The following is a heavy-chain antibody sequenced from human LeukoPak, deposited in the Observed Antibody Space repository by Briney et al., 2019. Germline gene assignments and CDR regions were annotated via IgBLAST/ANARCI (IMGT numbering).Heavy chain of an antibody. CDR2: IYHSGST. V-gene: IGHV4-59*12. Sequence: PETLSLTCTVSGGSISSYYWSWIRQPPGKGLEWIGEIYHSGSTNYNPSLKSRVTISVDKSKNQFSLKLSSVTAADTAVYYCARDLSGSYLGRYFDYWGQGTLVTVSS. J-gene: IGHJ4*02. CDR1: GGSISSYY. D-gene: IGHD1-26*01. CDR3: ARDLSGSYLGRYFDY.